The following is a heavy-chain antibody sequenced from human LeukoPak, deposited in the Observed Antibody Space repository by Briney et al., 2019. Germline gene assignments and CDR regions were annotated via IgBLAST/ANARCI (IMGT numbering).Heavy chain of an antibody. V-gene: IGHV3-74*01. J-gene: IGHJ4*02. CDR3: ARGMPYYDFWSGYCFDY. CDR2: INTDGSTT. Sequence: PGGSLRLSCVDSEITFSTYWMHWVRQAPGEGPVWVSRINTDGSTTNYADSVKGRFTISRDNAKNSLFLQMNSLRAEDTAVYYCARGMPYYDFWSGYCFDYWGQGTLVTVSS. D-gene: IGHD3-3*01. CDR1: EITFSTYW.